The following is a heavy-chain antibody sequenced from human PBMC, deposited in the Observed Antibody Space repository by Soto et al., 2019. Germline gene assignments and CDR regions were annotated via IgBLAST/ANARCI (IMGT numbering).Heavy chain of an antibody. D-gene: IGHD2-15*01. CDR2: IYYSGST. Sequence: QLQLQESGPGLVKPSETLSLTCTVSGGSISSSSYYWGWIRQPPGKGLEWIGSIYYSGSTYYNPSLKSRVTISVDTSKNQFSLKLSSVTAADTAVYYCASRDIVVVVAATDAFDIWGQGTMVTVSS. V-gene: IGHV4-39*01. J-gene: IGHJ3*02. CDR1: GGSISSSSYY. CDR3: ASRDIVVVVAATDAFDI.